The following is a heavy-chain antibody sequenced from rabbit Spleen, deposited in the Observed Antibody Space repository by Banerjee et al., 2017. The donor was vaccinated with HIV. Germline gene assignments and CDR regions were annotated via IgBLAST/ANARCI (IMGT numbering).Heavy chain of an antibody. J-gene: IGHJ6*01. CDR2: IDTSDGDT. Sequence: QSLEESGGDLVKPGASLTLTCTVSGFSFSSNWICWVRQAPGKGLEWIACIDTSDGDTDYANWPKGRFTISKASSTTVTLQMTSLTAGDTATYFCARDSGSSFSSYGMDLWGQGTLVTVS. D-gene: IGHD8-1*01. V-gene: IGHV1S40*01. CDR3: ARDSGSSFSSYGMDL. CDR1: GFSFSSNW.